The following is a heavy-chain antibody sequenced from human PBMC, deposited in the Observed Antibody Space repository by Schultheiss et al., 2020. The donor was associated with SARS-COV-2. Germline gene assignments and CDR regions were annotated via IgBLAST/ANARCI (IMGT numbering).Heavy chain of an antibody. Sequence: GGSRLSCAASGFSFSYTWMSWVRQPPGKGLEWVGRIKSKTAGETTDYATPVKGRFTISRDDSKNTLYLQMNSLKTEDTAVYYCTTDLYAVAGTSDYWGQGTLVTVSS. J-gene: IGHJ4*02. V-gene: IGHV3-15*01. CDR3: TTDLYAVAGTSDY. D-gene: IGHD6-19*01. CDR1: GFSFSYTW. CDR2: IKSKTAGETT.